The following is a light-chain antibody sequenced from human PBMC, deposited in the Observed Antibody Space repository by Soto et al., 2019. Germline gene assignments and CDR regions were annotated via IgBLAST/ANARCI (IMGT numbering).Light chain of an antibody. J-gene: IGKJ4*01. Sequence: EVVITHSPATLSVSPGERATRSCKASQSVSSTLAWYQQNPGQAPRLLIYGASTRAAGIPARFSGSGSGTEFTLTISSLQSEDFAVDYCQQYNAWPLTFGGGTKVEIK. CDR1: QSVSST. CDR3: QQYNAWPLT. V-gene: IGKV3-15*01. CDR2: GAS.